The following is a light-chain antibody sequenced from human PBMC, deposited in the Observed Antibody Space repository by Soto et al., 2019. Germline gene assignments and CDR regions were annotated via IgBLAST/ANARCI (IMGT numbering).Light chain of an antibody. V-gene: IGLV2-18*02. CDR2: EVS. J-gene: IGLJ1*01. CDR3: SSYTSTSIYV. Sequence: QSVLTQPPSVSGSPGQSVTISCTGTSSDVGSYNRVSWYQQPPGTAPKLMIYEVSNRPSGVPDRFSGSKPGNTASLTISGLQAEDEADYYCSSYTSTSIYVFGTGTRSPS. CDR1: SSDVGSYNR.